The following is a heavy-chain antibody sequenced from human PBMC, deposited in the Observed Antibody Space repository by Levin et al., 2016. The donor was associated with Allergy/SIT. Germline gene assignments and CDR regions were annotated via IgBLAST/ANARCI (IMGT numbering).Heavy chain of an antibody. V-gene: IGHV4-61*08. D-gene: IGHD3-9*01. CDR2: VQYSGYT. CDR1: GDSITSGDYY. J-gene: IGHJ5*02. CDR3: ARGSDYDIFYWFDP. Sequence: SETLSLTCTVSGDSITSGDYYWSWIRQTPGKGLEWIGYVQYSGYTNHNPSLKSRVTISADTPKNQFSLKLTSVTAADTAVYYCARGSDYDIFYWFDPWGPGILVTVSS.